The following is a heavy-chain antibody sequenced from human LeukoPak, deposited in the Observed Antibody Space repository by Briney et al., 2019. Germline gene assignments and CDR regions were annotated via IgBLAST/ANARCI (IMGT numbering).Heavy chain of an antibody. CDR2: INPNSGGT. D-gene: IGHD3-3*01. J-gene: IGHJ4*02. Sequence: ASVKVSCKASGYTFTGYYMHWVRQAPGQGLEWMGWINPNSGGTNYAQKFQGRVTMTRDTSISTAYMELSRLRSDDTAVYYCARSYVLRFLEWLLRPSYFDYWGQGTLVTVSS. CDR1: GYTFTGYY. V-gene: IGHV1-2*02. CDR3: ARSYVLRFLEWLLRPSYFDY.